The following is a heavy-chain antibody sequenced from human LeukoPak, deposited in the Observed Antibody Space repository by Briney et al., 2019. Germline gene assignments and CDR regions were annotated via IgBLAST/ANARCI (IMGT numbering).Heavy chain of an antibody. J-gene: IGHJ4*02. Sequence: PGGSLRLSCAASGFTFSSYAMSWVRQAPGKGLEWVSAISGSGDSTYYADSVKGRFTISRDNSKNTLYLQMNGLRAEDTAVYHCAKEKYNSGWSPFDYWGQGTLVTVS. CDR3: AKEKYNSGWSPFDY. CDR1: GFTFSSYA. D-gene: IGHD6-19*01. V-gene: IGHV3-23*01. CDR2: ISGSGDST.